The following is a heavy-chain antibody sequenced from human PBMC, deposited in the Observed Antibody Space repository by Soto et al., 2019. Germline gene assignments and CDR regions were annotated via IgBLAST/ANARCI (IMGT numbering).Heavy chain of an antibody. J-gene: IGHJ4*02. D-gene: IGHD3-22*01. CDR3: ARHLYSGESSGYYGY. CDR1: GGSISSYY. Sequence: SETLSLTCTVSGGSISSYYWSWIRQPPGKGLEWIGYIYYSGSTNYNPSLKSRVTMSVDTSKNHFSLKLSSVTAADTAVYYCARHLYSGESSGYYGYWGQGALVTVSS. CDR2: IYYSGST. V-gene: IGHV4-59*08.